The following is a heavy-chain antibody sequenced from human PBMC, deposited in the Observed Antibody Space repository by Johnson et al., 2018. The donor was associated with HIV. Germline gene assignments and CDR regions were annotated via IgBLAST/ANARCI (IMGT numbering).Heavy chain of an antibody. V-gene: IGHV3-20*04. D-gene: IGHD2-21*02. CDR1: GFTFRSYG. CDR2: INWNGGST. CDR3: ARGPLLFCGCDCYSSFVGAFDI. Sequence: VQLVESGGGVVQPGRSLRLSCAASGFTFRSYGMSWVRQAPGKGLEWVSGINWNGGSTGYADSVKGRFTISRDNAKNSLYLQMNRLRAEDTALYYCARGPLLFCGCDCYSSFVGAFDIWGQGTMVTVSS. J-gene: IGHJ3*02.